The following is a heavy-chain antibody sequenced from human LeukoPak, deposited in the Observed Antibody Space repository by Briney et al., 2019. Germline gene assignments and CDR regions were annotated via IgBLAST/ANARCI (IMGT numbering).Heavy chain of an antibody. V-gene: IGHV4-39*01. D-gene: IGHD1-26*01. Sequence: SETLSLTCTVSGGSITTSDFDWAWIRQPPGQGFEWIATISSSGKAYYYPSLMSRVTISVDTSKNQFSLDVTSVTAADTGLFYCARFKGGTGFDYWGRGILVIVS. CDR2: ISSSGKA. J-gene: IGHJ4*02. CDR1: GGSITTSDFD. CDR3: ARFKGGTGFDY.